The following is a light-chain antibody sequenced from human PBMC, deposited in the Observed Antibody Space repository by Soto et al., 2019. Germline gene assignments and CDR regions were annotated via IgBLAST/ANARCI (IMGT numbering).Light chain of an antibody. CDR1: QSVLHSSNNKNY. CDR3: QQYYTTPRA. J-gene: IGKJ4*01. Sequence: DIVMTQSPDSLAVSLGERATINCKSSQSVLHSSNNKNYLAWFQQKPGQPPKLLIYCSSIRESGVPDRFSGSGSGTDVTLTISRLQAEDVAVYYCQQYYTTPRAFGGGTKVEIK. V-gene: IGKV4-1*01. CDR2: CSS.